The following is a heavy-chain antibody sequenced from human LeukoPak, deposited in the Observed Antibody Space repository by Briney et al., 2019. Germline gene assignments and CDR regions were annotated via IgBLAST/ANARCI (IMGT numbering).Heavy chain of an antibody. J-gene: IGHJ4*02. D-gene: IGHD5-12*01. CDR3: VKGRGGYVKYKTFDY. CDR2: IKHDGSEK. CDR1: GFTFSSYW. Sequence: PGGSLRLSCAASGFTFSSYWMSWVRQAPGKGLEWVANIKHDGSEKYYVASVKGRFTISKDNAKKSMFLQMNNLRGEDTAVYYCVKGRGGYVKYKTFDYWGQGTLVTVSS. V-gene: IGHV3-7*01.